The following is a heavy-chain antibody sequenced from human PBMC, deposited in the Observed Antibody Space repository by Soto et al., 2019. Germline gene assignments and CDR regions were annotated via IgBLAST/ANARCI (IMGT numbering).Heavy chain of an antibody. CDR2: ISAYNGNT. CDR3: ASSLLVGYGLEGESD. J-gene: IGHJ4*02. CDR1: GSPFPAKG. Sequence: QVQLVQSGAEVKNPGASVKSSGKASGSPFPAKGISWGRRAPGQGLEGMGWISAYNGNTNYAQKLQGRVTMTTDTSTSTAYMELRSLRSDDTAVYYCASSLLVGYGLEGESDWGQGTLVTVSS. V-gene: IGHV1-18*01. D-gene: IGHD5-18*01.